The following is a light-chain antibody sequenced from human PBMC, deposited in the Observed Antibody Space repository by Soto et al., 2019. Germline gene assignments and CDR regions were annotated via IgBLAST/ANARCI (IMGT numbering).Light chain of an antibody. J-gene: IGKJ1*01. CDR1: QTVNNN. V-gene: IGKV3-15*01. CDR3: QQYDSFSVT. Sequence: VMTHAPATLSVSPGEGATLSCRASQTVNNNVAWYQLKDGQVPRLLIYGASTRATDIPARFSGSGSGTEFTLTISSLQSEDFATYYCQQYDSFSVTFGQGTKVDIK. CDR2: GAS.